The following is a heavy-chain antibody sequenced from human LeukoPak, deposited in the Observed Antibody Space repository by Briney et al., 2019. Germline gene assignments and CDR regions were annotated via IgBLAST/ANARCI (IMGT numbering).Heavy chain of an antibody. V-gene: IGHV3-21*06. CDR3: ATETNGRHYDY. J-gene: IGHJ4*02. D-gene: IGHD1-14*01. Sequence: GGSLRLSCAASGFTFSSYWMSWVRQAPGKGLEWVASIGPTGSDRYHADSIKGRFTISRDNANNFLYLQMNSLRAEDTAVYYCATETNGRHYDYWGQGTLLTVSS. CDR1: GFTFSSYW. CDR2: IGPTGSDR.